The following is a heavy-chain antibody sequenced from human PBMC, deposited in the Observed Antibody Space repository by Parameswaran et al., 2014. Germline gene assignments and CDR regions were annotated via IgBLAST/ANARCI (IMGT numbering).Heavy chain of an antibody. CDR2: INAGNGNT. V-gene: IGHV1-3*01. Sequence: WVRQAPGQRLEWMGWINAGNGNTKYSQKFQGRVTITRDTSASTAYMELSSLRSEDTAVYYCAREARLRRIDWFDPWGQGTLVTVSS. CDR3: AREARLRRIDWFDP. J-gene: IGHJ5*02. D-gene: IGHD6-25*01.